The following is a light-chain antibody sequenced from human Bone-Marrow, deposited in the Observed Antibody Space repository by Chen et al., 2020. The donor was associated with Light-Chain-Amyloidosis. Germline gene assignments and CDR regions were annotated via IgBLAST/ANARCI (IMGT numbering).Light chain of an antibody. V-gene: IGLV3-21*02. CDR3: QVWDRSSDRPV. J-gene: IGLJ3*02. Sequence: SYVLPQPSSVSVAPGQTATIACGGNNIGYTSVHWYQQTPGQAPLLVVYDDSDRPSGIPERSSGSNSRNTATLSSSSVEAEDEADYCCQVWDRSSDRPVFGGGTKLTVL. CDR1: NIGYTS. CDR2: DDS.